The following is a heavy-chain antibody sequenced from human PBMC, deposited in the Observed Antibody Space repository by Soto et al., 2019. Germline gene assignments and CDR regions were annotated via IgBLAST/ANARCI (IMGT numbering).Heavy chain of an antibody. D-gene: IGHD2-15*01. J-gene: IGHJ5*02. CDR2: ISSSSYI. CDR3: ARDIHERYCSGGSCYPNWFDP. CDR1: GFTFSSYS. Sequence: GGSLRLSCAASGFTFSSYSMNWVRQAPGKGLEWVSSISSSSYIYYADSVKGRFTISRDNAKNSLYLQLNSLRAEDTTVNYCARDIHERYCSGGSCYPNWFDPWGQGTLVTVSS. V-gene: IGHV3-21*01.